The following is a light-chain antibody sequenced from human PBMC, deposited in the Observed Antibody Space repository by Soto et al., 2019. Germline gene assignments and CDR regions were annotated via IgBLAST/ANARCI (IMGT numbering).Light chain of an antibody. CDR2: GAS. CDR1: QSITIY. Sequence: DIQMTQSPSSLSASVGDRVTISCRASQSITIYLNWYQQTPGKAPRLLIYGASTLQTGVPSRFSGSGSMTDFTLTISNLQPEDFETYYCQQTYSAPRTFGRGTKVDIX. J-gene: IGKJ4*02. CDR3: QQTYSAPRT. V-gene: IGKV1-39*01.